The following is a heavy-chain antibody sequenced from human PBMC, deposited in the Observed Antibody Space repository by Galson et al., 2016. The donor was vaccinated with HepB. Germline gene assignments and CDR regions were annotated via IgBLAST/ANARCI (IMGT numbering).Heavy chain of an antibody. Sequence: SLRLSCAASGFTVSNNYMRWVRQAPGKALKWVSLIYSSGNTHYADSVKGRFTISRDSSKNTVYLQMNSLRVDDTAVYYCARGGGAAAAAWGQGTLVTVSS. CDR3: ARGGGAAAAA. CDR1: GFTVSNNY. D-gene: IGHD6-13*01. CDR2: IYSSGNT. J-gene: IGHJ5*02. V-gene: IGHV3-53*01.